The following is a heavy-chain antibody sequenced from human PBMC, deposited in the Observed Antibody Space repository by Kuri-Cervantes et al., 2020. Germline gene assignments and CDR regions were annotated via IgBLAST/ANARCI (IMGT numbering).Heavy chain of an antibody. J-gene: IGHJ4*02. Sequence: SETLSLTCTVSGGSISSYYWSWIRQPPGRGLEWIGYIYYSGSTNYNPSLKNRVTISVDTSKNQFSLKLDSVTAADTAVYYCARNPDFDSSGFWGQGTLVTVSS. D-gene: IGHD3-22*01. CDR2: IYYSGST. CDR3: ARNPDFDSSGF. CDR1: GGSISSYY. V-gene: IGHV4-59*13.